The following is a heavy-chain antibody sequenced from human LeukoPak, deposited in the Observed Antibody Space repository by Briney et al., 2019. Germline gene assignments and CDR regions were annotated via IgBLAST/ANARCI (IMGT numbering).Heavy chain of an antibody. Sequence: GASVKVSCKASGYIFTSYGISWVRQAPGKGLEWVSSISSSSSYIYYADSVKGRFTISRDNAKNSLYLQMNSLRAEDTAVYYCARVHGAYPFDYWGQGTLVTVSS. CDR1: GYIFTSYG. CDR2: ISSSSSYI. D-gene: IGHD4/OR15-4a*01. V-gene: IGHV3-21*01. J-gene: IGHJ4*02. CDR3: ARVHGAYPFDY.